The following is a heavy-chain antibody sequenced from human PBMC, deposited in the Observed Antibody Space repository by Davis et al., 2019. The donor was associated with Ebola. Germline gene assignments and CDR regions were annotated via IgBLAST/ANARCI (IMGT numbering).Heavy chain of an antibody. CDR2: IYHSGRT. J-gene: IGHJ6*02. Sequence: GSLRLSCAVSGGSISSSNWWSCVRQPPGKGLEWIGEIYHSGRTNYNPSLKSRVTISVDKSKNQFSLKLSSVTAADTAVYYCARDSSSSPLQYYYYGMDVWGQGTTVTVSS. V-gene: IGHV4-4*02. CDR3: ARDSSSSPLQYYYYGMDV. D-gene: IGHD6-6*01. CDR1: GGSISSSNW.